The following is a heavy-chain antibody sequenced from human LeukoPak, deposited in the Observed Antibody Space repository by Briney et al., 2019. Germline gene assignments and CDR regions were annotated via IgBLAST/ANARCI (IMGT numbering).Heavy chain of an antibody. CDR1: GFAFSSHA. J-gene: IGHJ4*02. Sequence: PGASLRLSGAASGFAFSSHAMGWGRQAPGKGRELATGISTGGGITYYADSVKGRFTISRDNSKNTLFLQMNSLRAEDTAVYYCAKATTVTIRSFDYWGQGTLVTVSS. CDR2: ISTGGGIT. V-gene: IGHV3-23*01. D-gene: IGHD4-17*01. CDR3: AKATTVTIRSFDY.